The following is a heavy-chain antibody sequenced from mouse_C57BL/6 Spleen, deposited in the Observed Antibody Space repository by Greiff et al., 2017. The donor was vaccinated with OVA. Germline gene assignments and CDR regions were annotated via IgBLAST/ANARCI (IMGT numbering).Heavy chain of an antibody. V-gene: IGHV1-54*01. CDR2: INPGRGGT. CDR1: GYAFTNYL. J-gene: IGHJ3*01. Sequence: QVQLQQSGAELVRPGTSVKVSCKASGYAFTNYLIEWVKQRPGQGLEWIGVINPGRGGTNYNEKFKGKATLTADKSSSTAYRQLSSLTSEDAAVYFWARSNDDRPLADWGQGTLVTVSA. CDR3: ARSNDDRPLAD. D-gene: IGHD2-3*01.